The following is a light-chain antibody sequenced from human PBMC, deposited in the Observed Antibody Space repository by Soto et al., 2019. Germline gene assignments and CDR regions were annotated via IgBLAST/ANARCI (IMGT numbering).Light chain of an antibody. J-gene: IGLJ2*01. CDR3: QSWGTVNVV. Sequence: QLVLTQSPYASASLGASVKLTCTLSSGHSSYAIAWHQQQPEKGPRYLMKLNSDGSHTKGDGIPDRFSGSSSGAERYLTISSLHSEDEAEYYCQSWGTVNVVFGGGTKLTVL. CDR1: SGHSSYA. CDR2: LNSDGSH. V-gene: IGLV4-69*01.